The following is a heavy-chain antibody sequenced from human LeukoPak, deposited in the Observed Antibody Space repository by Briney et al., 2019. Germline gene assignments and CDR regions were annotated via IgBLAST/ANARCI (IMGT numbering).Heavy chain of an antibody. D-gene: IGHD3-3*01. CDR3: ASVYYDFWSGYYDFDY. CDR1: GGSISSSSYY. Sequence: SETLSLTCTVSGGSISSSSYYWGWIRQPPGKGLEWIGSIYYSGSTYYNPFLKGRVTISVDTSKNQFSLKLSSVTAADTAVYYCASVYYDFWSGYYDFDYWGQGTLVTVSS. V-gene: IGHV4-39*07. J-gene: IGHJ4*02. CDR2: IYYSGST.